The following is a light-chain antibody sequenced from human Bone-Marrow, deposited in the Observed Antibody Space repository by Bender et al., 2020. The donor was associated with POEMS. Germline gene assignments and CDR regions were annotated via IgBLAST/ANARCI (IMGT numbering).Light chain of an antibody. CDR2: SSH. V-gene: IGLV1-44*01. CDR1: SSNIGAHA. J-gene: IGLJ2*01. CDR3: CSYAGSRTYVV. Sequence: QSVLTQPPSASGTPGQRVTISCSGGSSNIGAHAVNWYQHLPGTAPKLLIYSSHRRPSGVSNRFSGSKSGNTASLTISGLQAEDEASYYCCSYAGSRTYVVFGGGTKVTVL.